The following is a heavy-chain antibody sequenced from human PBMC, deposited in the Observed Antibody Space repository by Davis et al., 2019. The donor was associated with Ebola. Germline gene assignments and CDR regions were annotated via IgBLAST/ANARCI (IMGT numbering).Heavy chain of an antibody. D-gene: IGHD6-19*01. J-gene: IGHJ6*02. V-gene: IGHV1-18*01. Sequence: ASVMVSCKASGYTFTSYGISWVRQAPGQGLEWMGWISAYNGNTNYAQKLQGRVTMTTDTSTSTAYMELRSLRSEDTAMYYCASSIAVAGYYYYYGMDVWGQGTTVTVAS. CDR3: ASSIAVAGYYYYYGMDV. CDR2: ISAYNGNT. CDR1: GYTFTSYG.